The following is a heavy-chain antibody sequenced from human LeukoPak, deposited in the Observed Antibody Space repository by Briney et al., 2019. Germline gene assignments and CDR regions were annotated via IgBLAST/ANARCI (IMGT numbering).Heavy chain of an antibody. Sequence: PSETLSLTCTVSGGSISSSNAYWGWIRQPPGKGLEWIGCIYYSKNTYYNPSLKSRVTISADTSKNQFSLTLASVSATDTAVYYCASPRGFSYGYFDNWGQGTLVTVSS. J-gene: IGHJ4*02. CDR2: IYYSKNT. D-gene: IGHD5-18*01. V-gene: IGHV4-39*01. CDR3: ASPRGFSYGYFDN. CDR1: GGSISSSNAY.